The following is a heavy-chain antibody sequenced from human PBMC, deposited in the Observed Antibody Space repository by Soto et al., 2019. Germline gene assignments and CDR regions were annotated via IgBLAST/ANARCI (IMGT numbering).Heavy chain of an antibody. CDR2: IEDGGSEK. CDR3: ARASNYGSGTRHFDAFDI. D-gene: IGHD3-10*01. CDR1: GFTFDKYW. Sequence: EVHLVESGGGLVQPGGSLRLSCAASGFTFDKYWMAWFRQAPGKGLEWVANIEDGGSEKFYVDSVKGRFTISRDNARNSLYLQMNSLRAEDTAIYYCARASNYGSGTRHFDAFDIWGQGTMVTVSS. J-gene: IGHJ3*02. V-gene: IGHV3-7*01.